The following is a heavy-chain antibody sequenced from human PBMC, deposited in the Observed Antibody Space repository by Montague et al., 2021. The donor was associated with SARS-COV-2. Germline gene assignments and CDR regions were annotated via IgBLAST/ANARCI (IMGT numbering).Heavy chain of an antibody. J-gene: IGHJ4*02. V-gene: IGHV4-34*01. CDR3: ARGDPQRSTLFGYRGKAASDY. D-gene: IGHD5-12*01. Sequence: SETLSLTCAVYGESFSGYFWTWIRQSPGRGLEWIAEINDGGTTSYNWSLRSRVTISADASKSQFSLQLRSVSVADTGIYYCARGDPQRSTLFGYRGKAASDYWGKGTVVTVSS. CDR1: GESFSGYF. CDR2: INDGGTT.